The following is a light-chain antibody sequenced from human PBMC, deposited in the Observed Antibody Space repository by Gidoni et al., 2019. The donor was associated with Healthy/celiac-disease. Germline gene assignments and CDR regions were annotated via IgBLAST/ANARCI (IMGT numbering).Light chain of an antibody. CDR2: GAS. V-gene: IGKV3-20*01. Sequence: EIVLTQSPGTLSLAPGERATLSCRASQSVSSSYLAWYQQKPGQAPRLLIYGASSRATGIPDRFSGRGSGTDFTLTISRLEPEDCAVYYCQQYGSSPETFXGXTKVEIK. CDR1: QSVSSSY. J-gene: IGKJ4*01. CDR3: QQYGSSPET.